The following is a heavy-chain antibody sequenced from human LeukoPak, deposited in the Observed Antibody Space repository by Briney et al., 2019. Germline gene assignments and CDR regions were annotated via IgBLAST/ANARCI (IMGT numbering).Heavy chain of an antibody. CDR2: INHSGST. D-gene: IGHD6-13*01. V-gene: IGHV4-34*01. Sequence: PSETLSLTCAVYGGSFSGYYWSWIRQPPGKGLKWFGEINHSGSTNYNPSLKSRVTISVDTSKNQFSLKLSSVTAADTAVYYCASTYSSSWYYYYGMDVWGQGTTVTVS. J-gene: IGHJ6*02. CDR3: ASTYSSSWYYYYGMDV. CDR1: GGSFSGYY.